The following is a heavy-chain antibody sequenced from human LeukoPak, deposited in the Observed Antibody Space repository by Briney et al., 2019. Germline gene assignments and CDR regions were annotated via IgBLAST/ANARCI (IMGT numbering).Heavy chain of an antibody. CDR3: ATDLYCSGGSCYHDY. V-gene: IGHV1-24*01. J-gene: IGHJ4*02. CDR1: GYTLTELS. D-gene: IGHD2-15*01. Sequence: ASVKVSCKVSGYTLTELSMHWVRPAPGKGLEWMGGFDPEDGETIYAQKFQGRVTMTEDTSTDTAYMELSSLRSEDTAVYYCATDLYCSGGSCYHDYWGQGTLVTVSS. CDR2: FDPEDGET.